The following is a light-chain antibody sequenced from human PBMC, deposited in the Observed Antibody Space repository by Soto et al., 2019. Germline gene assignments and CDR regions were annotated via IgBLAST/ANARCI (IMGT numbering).Light chain of an antibody. J-gene: IGKJ5*01. CDR3: QQYGISPIA. CDR2: DAS. Sequence: VLNQSPVSLYLSPGERATXSCRASDGVGRSLAWFQEMPGQAPRLLIYDASNRATGIPARFSGSGSGTDFTLTISRLEPEDFAVYYCQQYGISPIAFGQGTRLEI. V-gene: IGKV3-11*01. CDR1: DGVGRS.